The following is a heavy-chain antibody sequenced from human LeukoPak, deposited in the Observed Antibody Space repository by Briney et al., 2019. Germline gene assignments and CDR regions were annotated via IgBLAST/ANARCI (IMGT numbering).Heavy chain of an antibody. D-gene: IGHD3-3*01. CDR3: ARDRYDFWSGYYYY. Sequence: PGGSLRLSCAASGFTFSSYWMHWVRQAPGKGLVWVSHINSDGSSTSYADSVKGRFTISRDNAKNTLYLQMNSLRAEDTAVYYCARDRYDFWSGYYYYWGQGTLVTVSS. CDR2: INSDGSST. V-gene: IGHV3-74*01. CDR1: GFTFSSYW. J-gene: IGHJ4*02.